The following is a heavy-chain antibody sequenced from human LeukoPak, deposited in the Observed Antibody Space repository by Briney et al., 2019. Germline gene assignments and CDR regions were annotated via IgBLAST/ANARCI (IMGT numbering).Heavy chain of an antibody. CDR3: ARDYGDYAYYFDY. V-gene: IGHV4-39*01. D-gene: IGHD4-17*01. CDR2: IYYSGST. CDR1: GGSISSGSYY. J-gene: IGHJ4*02. Sequence: SETLSLTCTVSGGSISSGSYYWGWIRQPPGKGLEWIGRIYYSGSTYYNPSLKSRVTISVDTSKNQFSLKLSSVTAADTAVYYCARDYGDYAYYFDYWGQGTLVTVSS.